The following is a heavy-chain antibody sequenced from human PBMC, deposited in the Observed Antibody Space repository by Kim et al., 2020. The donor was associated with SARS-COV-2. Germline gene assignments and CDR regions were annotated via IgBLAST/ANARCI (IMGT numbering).Heavy chain of an antibody. J-gene: IGHJ4*02. CDR2: IKGDGSEE. Sequence: GGSLRLSCVASGFTFRNYWMRWVRQAPGKGLEWVSMIKGDGSEERYVDSVKGRFTMSRDTARNSMSLQMNSLRTEDTAIYYCAARNSAQAPGGIWGQGTQVTVSS. CDR3: AARNSAQAPGGI. CDR1: GFTFRNYW. D-gene: IGHD1-1*01. V-gene: IGHV3-7*01.